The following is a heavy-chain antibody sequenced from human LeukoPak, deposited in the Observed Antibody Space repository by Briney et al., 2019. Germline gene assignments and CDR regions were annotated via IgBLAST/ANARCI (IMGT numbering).Heavy chain of an antibody. J-gene: IGHJ4*02. Sequence: SETLSLTCTVSGGSISSYYWSWIRQPPGKGLEWIGYIYYSGSTNYNPSLKSRVTISVDTSKNQFSLKLSSVTAADTAVYYCARDYGGNFDYWGQGTLVTVSS. V-gene: IGHV4-59*12. CDR1: GGSISSYY. D-gene: IGHD4-23*01. CDR3: ARDYGGNFDY. CDR2: IYYSGST.